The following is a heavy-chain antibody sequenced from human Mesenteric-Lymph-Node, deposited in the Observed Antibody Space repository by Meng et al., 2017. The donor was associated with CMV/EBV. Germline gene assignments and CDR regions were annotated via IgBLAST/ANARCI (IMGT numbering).Heavy chain of an antibody. CDR1: GYTFTSYD. J-gene: IGHJ6*02. D-gene: IGHD3-22*01. CDR2: MNPNSGNT. CDR3: ARGRGYYDGIDV. Sequence: ASVKVSCKASGYTFTSYDINWVRQAPGQGLEWMGWMNPNSGNTGNAEKFQGRITMTRTTSRSTAYMELTGLSSDDTAVYYCARGRGYYDGIDVWGQGTTVTVSS. V-gene: IGHV1-8*01.